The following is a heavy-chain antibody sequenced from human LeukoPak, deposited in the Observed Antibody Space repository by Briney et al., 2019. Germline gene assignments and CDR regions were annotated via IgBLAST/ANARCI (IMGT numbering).Heavy chain of an antibody. CDR3: ARGPGGTIFGVVYYFDY. CDR2: IIPIFGTA. CDR1: GGTFSSYA. D-gene: IGHD3-3*01. J-gene: IGHJ4*02. V-gene: IGHV1-69*13. Sequence: ASVKVSCKASGGTFSSYAISWVRQAPGQGLEWMGGIIPIFGTANYAQKFQGRVTITVDESTSTAYMELSSLRSEDTAVYYCARGPGGTIFGVVYYFDYWGQGTLVTVSS.